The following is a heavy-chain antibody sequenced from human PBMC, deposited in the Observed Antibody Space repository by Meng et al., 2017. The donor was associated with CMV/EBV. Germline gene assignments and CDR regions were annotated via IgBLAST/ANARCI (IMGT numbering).Heavy chain of an antibody. J-gene: IGHJ4*02. D-gene: IGHD2-8*01. V-gene: IGHV3-23*01. CDR2: ISGSGDYT. CDR3: AKAAGPPNFDC. CDR1: GFAFSSYA. Sequence: GESLKISCAASGFAFSSYAMSWVRQAPGKGLEWVSHISGSGDYTYYADFVRGRFTISRDNPKNTLYLQMSSLRAEDKAVYYCAKAAGPPNFDCWGQGTLVTVSS.